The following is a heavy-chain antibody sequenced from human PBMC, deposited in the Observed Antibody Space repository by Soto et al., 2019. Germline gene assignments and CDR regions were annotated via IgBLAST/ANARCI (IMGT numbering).Heavy chain of an antibody. J-gene: IGHJ4*02. CDR1: GFTFSNYG. D-gene: IGHD3-10*01. Sequence: QVQLGESGGGVVQPERSLRLSCAASGFTFSNYGMHWVRQAPGKGLEWVAVVWHDGKTKYYADSVEGRFTISRDNSRNTLLLQMNSLSAEDTAVYHCARDRGSDDPIDYWGQGTLVTVSS. CDR2: VWHDGKTK. V-gene: IGHV3-33*01. CDR3: ARDRGSDDPIDY.